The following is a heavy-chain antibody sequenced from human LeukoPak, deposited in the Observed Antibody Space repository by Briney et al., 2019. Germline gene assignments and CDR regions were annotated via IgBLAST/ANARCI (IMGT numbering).Heavy chain of an antibody. CDR2: INPDSGDT. Sequence: ASVKVSCKASGYPFTGYYMHWVRQAPGQGPEWMGWINPDSGDTNYAQKFQGRVTMTRDTSISTAYMELSRLRSDDTAVFYCARDLRGLFDYFDYWGQGTLVTVSS. D-gene: IGHD2/OR15-2a*01. J-gene: IGHJ4*02. CDR1: GYPFTGYY. CDR3: ARDLRGLFDYFDY. V-gene: IGHV1-2*02.